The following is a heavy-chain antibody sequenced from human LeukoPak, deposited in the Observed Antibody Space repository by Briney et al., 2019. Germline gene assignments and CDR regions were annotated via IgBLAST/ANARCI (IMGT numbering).Heavy chain of an antibody. D-gene: IGHD4-11*01. CDR1: AFTFSSYG. CDR2: ISGSGGST. V-gene: IGHV3-23*01. J-gene: IGHJ6*03. Sequence: GGSLRLSCAASAFTFSSYGMSWVRQAPGKGLEWVSAISGSGGSTYYADSVKGRFTISRDNSKNTLYLQMNSLRAEDTAVYYCAKLTTVDLYYYYYMDVWGKGTTVTVSS. CDR3: AKLTTVDLYYYYYMDV.